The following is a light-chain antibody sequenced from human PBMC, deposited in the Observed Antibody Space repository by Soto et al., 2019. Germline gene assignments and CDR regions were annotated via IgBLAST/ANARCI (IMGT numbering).Light chain of an antibody. CDR2: QDS. J-gene: IGLJ1*01. V-gene: IGLV3-1*01. Sequence: SYELTQPPSVSVSPGQTASITCSGEKLGDKYAFWYPQKPGQSPVLVIYQDSKRPSGIPERFSGSNSGNTATLTISGTQAMDEADYYCQAWDSSTHNYVFGTGTKLTVL. CDR3: QAWDSSTHNYV. CDR1: KLGDKY.